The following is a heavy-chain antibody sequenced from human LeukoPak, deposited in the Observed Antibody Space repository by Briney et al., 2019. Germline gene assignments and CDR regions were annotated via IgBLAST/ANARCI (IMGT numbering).Heavy chain of an antibody. Sequence: GGSLRLSCVPSGITFSNSALSWVRQAPGKGLEWVSTITRSGDQTHYADSVRGLFSISRDIFKNTLYLQMNSLRAEDTAVYHCVKSAGKDGYRDVFDIWGQGTVVTVSS. J-gene: IGHJ3*02. CDR2: ITRSGDQT. V-gene: IGHV3-23*01. D-gene: IGHD5-24*01. CDR3: VKSAGKDGYRDVFDI. CDR1: GITFSNSA.